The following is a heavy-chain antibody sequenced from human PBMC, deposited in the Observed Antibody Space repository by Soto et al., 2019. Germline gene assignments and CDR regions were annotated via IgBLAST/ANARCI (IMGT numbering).Heavy chain of an antibody. CDR1: GFTFSSYA. CDR2: ISGSGGST. D-gene: IGHD3-3*01. Sequence: PGGSLRLSCAASGFTFSSYAMSWVRQAPGKGLEWVSAISGSGGSTYYADSVKGRFTISRDNSKNTLYLQMNSLRAEDTAVYYCAKDNFYYDFRSGYPDRHYYYGMDVWGQGTTVTVSS. V-gene: IGHV3-23*01. J-gene: IGHJ6*02. CDR3: AKDNFYYDFRSGYPDRHYYYGMDV.